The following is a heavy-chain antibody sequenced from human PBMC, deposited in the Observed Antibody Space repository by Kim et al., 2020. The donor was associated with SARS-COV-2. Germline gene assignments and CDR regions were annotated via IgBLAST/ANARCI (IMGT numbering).Heavy chain of an antibody. CDR3: ARAEPRIAVAGAPYFDY. J-gene: IGHJ4*02. V-gene: IGHV3-7*03. CDR1: GFTFSSYW. D-gene: IGHD6-19*01. CDR2: IKQDGSEK. Sequence: GGSLRLSCAASGFTFSSYWMSWVRQAPGKGLEWVANIKQDGSEKYYVDSVKGRFTISRDNAKNSLYLQMNSLRAEDTAVYYCARAEPRIAVAGAPYFDYWGQGTLVTVSS.